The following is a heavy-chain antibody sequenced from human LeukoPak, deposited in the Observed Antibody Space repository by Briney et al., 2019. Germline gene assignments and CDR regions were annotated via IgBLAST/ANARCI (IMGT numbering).Heavy chain of an antibody. V-gene: IGHV3-64*01. CDR1: GFTFSSYA. Sequence: GGALRLSCAASGFTFSSYAMTWGRQAPGKGLELVPAIRSNGGSTYYANSVKGRFTISRDNSKNTLYLQMGSLRAEDMAVYYCARAPRWFGELHYWGQGTLVTVSS. J-gene: IGHJ4*02. D-gene: IGHD3-10*01. CDR2: IRSNGGST. CDR3: ARAPRWFGELHY.